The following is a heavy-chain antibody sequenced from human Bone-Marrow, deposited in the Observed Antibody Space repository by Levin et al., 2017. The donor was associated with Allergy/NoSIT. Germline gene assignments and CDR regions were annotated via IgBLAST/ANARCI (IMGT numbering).Heavy chain of an antibody. CDR1: GFTFSRYS. V-gene: IGHV3-48*02. CDR2: ISRSSSTI. CDR3: ARPDCSGTSCYYFFDS. J-gene: IGHJ4*02. Sequence: GGSLRLSCAASGFTFSRYSMNWVRQAPGGGLEWVSYISRSSSTISYADSVKGRFTISRDNAKNSLYLQMNSLRDEDTAVYYCARPDCSGTSCYYFFDSWGQGTLVTVSS. D-gene: IGHD2-2*01.